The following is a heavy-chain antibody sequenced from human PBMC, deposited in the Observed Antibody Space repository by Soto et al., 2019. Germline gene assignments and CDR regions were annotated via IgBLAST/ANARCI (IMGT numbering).Heavy chain of an antibody. J-gene: IGHJ2*01. Sequence: QVQLVQSGAEVKKPGSSVKVSCKASGGTFSSYAISWVRQAPGQGLEWMGGIIPIFGTANYAQKFQGRVKITADESTSTDYMELSSMRSDDTAVYYCARSDYYDSSGNWYFDLWGRGTLVTVSS. V-gene: IGHV1-69*12. CDR1: GGTFSSYA. CDR3: ARSDYYDSSGNWYFDL. CDR2: IIPIFGTA. D-gene: IGHD3-22*01.